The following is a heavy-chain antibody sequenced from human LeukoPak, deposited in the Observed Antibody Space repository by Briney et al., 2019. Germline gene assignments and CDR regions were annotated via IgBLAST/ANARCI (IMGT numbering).Heavy chain of an antibody. CDR1: GYSFTNYW. CDR2: IDPSDSYT. J-gene: IGHJ4*02. V-gene: IGHV5-10-1*01. D-gene: IGHD4-17*01. Sequence: AGESLKISCKASGYSFTNYWISWVRQMPGKGLEWMGRIDPSDSYTKYSPSFEGHVTISVDKSISTAFLQWHSLKASDSAMYYCATGASKVTTDFANYWGQGTQVAVSS. CDR3: ATGASKVTTDFANY.